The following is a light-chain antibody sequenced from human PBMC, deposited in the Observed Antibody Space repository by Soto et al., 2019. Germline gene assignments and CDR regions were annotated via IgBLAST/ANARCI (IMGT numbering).Light chain of an antibody. V-gene: IGKV1-39*01. J-gene: IGKJ2*01. CDR3: QQSFTIPYT. CDR2: KAS. Sequence: DIQMTQSPSSLSASVGDRVTITCRASQNIGTSLNWYQQKPGKAPTALIYKASTMQGGVPSRFSGSGSGTDFTLTISSLQPEDFASYHCQQSFTIPYTFGQGTNVAI. CDR1: QNIGTS.